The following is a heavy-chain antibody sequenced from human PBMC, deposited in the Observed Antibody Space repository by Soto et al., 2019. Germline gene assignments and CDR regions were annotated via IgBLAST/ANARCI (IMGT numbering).Heavy chain of an antibody. J-gene: IGHJ5*02. V-gene: IGHV4-34*01. CDR3: ARGRMVRGVIIRDKWFDP. D-gene: IGHD3-10*01. CDR1: VGSFSGYY. Sequence: PSETLSLTGAVYVGSFSGYYWSWIRQPPGKGLEWIGEINHIGSTNYNPSLKIRVTISVDTSKNQFSLKLSSVTAADTAVYYCARGRMVRGVIIRDKWFDPWGQGTLVTVSS. CDR2: INHIGST.